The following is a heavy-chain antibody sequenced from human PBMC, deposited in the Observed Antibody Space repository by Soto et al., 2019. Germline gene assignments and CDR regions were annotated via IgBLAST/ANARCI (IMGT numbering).Heavy chain of an antibody. CDR1: AFNFSGYW. CDR3: AREAV. CDR2: IKQDGSEQ. V-gene: IGHV3-7*05. Sequence: EVQLVESGGGLVQPGGSLRLSCAASAFNFSGYWMSWVRQAPWKGLEWVANIKQDGSEQFYVDSVKGRFTISRDNAKNPLYLQMNSLRAEDTAVYYCAREAVWGQGTTVTVSS. J-gene: IGHJ6*02.